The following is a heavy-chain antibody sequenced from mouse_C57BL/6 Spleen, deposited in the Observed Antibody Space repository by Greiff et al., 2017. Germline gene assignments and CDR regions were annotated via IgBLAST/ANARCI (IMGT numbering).Heavy chain of an antibody. J-gene: IGHJ1*03. CDR3: ARERGRNWYFDV. V-gene: IGHV5-16*01. CDR1: GFTFSDYY. Sequence: EVHLVESEGGLVQPGSSMKLSCTASGFTFSDYYMAWVRQVPEKGLEWVANINYDGSSTYYLDSLKSRFIISRDNAKNILYLQMSSLKSEDTATYYCARERGRNWYFDVWGTGTTVTVSS. CDR2: INYDGSST.